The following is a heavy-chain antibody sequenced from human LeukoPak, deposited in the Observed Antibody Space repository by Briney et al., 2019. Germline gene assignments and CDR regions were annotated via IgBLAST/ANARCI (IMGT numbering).Heavy chain of an antibody. CDR2: IYYSGST. J-gene: IGHJ4*02. CDR3: ARGGEVATIYM. Sequence: SETLSLTCAVYGGSFSGYYWSWIRQPPGKGLEWIGYIYYSGSTNYNPSLKSRVTISVDTSKNQFPLKLSSVTAADTAVYYCARGGEVATIYMWGQGTLVTVSS. D-gene: IGHD5-12*01. CDR1: GGSFSGYY. V-gene: IGHV4-59*08.